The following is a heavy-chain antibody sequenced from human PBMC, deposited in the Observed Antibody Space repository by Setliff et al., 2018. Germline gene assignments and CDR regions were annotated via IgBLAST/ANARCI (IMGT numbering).Heavy chain of an antibody. Sequence: SETLSLTCTVYGGSFSDYYWGWVRQPPGKGLEWIGEINHSGSTNYIPSLNSRVTMSVDTSKNQFSLMLTSVTAADTAVYYCARRDGSIIYRDFFDYWGQGALVTVSS. V-gene: IGHV4-34*10. D-gene: IGHD5-18*01. J-gene: IGHJ4*02. CDR2: INHSGST. CDR1: GGSFSDYY. CDR3: ARRDGSIIYRDFFDY.